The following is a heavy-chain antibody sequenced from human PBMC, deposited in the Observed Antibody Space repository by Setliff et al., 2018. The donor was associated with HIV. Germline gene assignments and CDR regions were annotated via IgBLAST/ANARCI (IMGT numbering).Heavy chain of an antibody. V-gene: IGHV4-59*08. CDR2: IYFNGVT. CDR1: GGSMKPYY. D-gene: IGHD1-26*01. Sequence: SETLSLTCTVSGGSMKPYYWSWIRQPPGKGPEWIGFIYFNGVTDYNPSLKSRLIMSLDMSRNQVSLKMTSVTAADTAVYYCARSPLSIVGATGYYYYMDVWGKGTTVTVSS. J-gene: IGHJ6*03. CDR3: ARSPLSIVGATGYYYYMDV.